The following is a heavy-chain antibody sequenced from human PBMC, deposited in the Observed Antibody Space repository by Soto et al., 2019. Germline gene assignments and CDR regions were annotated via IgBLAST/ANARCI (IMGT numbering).Heavy chain of an antibody. D-gene: IGHD2-2*02. CDR1: GGSISSYY. CDR3: ARDCTSCYTSGYYYYGMDV. V-gene: IGHV4-59*01. Sequence: QVQLQESGPGLVKPSETLSLTCTVSGGSISSYYWSWIRQPPGKGLEWIGYIYYSGSTNYNPSLKSRVTISVDTSKNQFSLKLSSVTAADTAVYYCARDCTSCYTSGYYYYGMDVWGQGTTVTVSS. J-gene: IGHJ6*02. CDR2: IYYSGST.